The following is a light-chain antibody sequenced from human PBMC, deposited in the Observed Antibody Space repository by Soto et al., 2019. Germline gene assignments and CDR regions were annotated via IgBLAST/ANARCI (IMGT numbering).Light chain of an antibody. V-gene: IGKV1-17*01. Sequence: DIQMTQSPSSLSASVGDRVTITCRSSQGIRNALAWYQQKPGEAPKRLIYAVSTLQSGVPSRFSGTGSGTEFTLTINSLQPDDFATYYCLQHNSLPLTFGQGTKLEIK. J-gene: IGKJ2*01. CDR1: QGIRNA. CDR2: AVS. CDR3: LQHNSLPLT.